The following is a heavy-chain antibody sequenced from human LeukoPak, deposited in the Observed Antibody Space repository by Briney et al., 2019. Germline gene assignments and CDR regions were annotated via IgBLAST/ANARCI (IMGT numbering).Heavy chain of an antibody. Sequence: GGSLRLSCAASGFTVSSNYMSWVRQAPGKGLEWVSVIYSGGGTYYADSVKGRFTISRDNSKNTLYLQMNSLRAEDTAVYYCAGTDFGDYSTGYYGMDVWGQGTTVTVSS. V-gene: IGHV3-66*01. D-gene: IGHD4-17*01. CDR2: IYSGGGT. J-gene: IGHJ6*02. CDR1: GFTVSSNY. CDR3: AGTDFGDYSTGYYGMDV.